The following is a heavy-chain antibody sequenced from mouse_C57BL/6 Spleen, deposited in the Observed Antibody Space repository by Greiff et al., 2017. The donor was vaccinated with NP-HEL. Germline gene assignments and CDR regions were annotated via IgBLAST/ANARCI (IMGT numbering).Heavy chain of an antibody. J-gene: IGHJ1*03. Sequence: EVKVVESGGGLVQPKGSLKLSCAASGFTFNTYAMHWVRQAPGKGLEWVARIRSKSSNYATYYADSVKDRFTISRDDSQSMLYLQMNNLKTEDTAMYYCVREHYYGSREDFDVWGTGTTVTVSS. V-gene: IGHV10-3*01. CDR1: GFTFNTYA. CDR3: VREHYYGSREDFDV. D-gene: IGHD1-1*01. CDR2: IRSKSSNYAT.